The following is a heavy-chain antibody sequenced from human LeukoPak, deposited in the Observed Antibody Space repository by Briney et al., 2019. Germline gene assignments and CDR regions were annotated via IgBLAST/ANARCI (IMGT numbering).Heavy chain of an antibody. CDR1: GRSFSGYY. D-gene: IGHD2-2*01. Sequence: SETLSLTCAVYGRSFSGYYWSWIRQPPGKGLEWIGEINHSGSTNYNPSLKSRVTISVDTSKNQFSLKLSSVTAADTAVYYCAGGPLTSSTSLYYFDYWGQGTLVTVSS. CDR3: AGGPLTSSTSLYYFDY. J-gene: IGHJ4*02. V-gene: IGHV4-34*01. CDR2: INHSGST.